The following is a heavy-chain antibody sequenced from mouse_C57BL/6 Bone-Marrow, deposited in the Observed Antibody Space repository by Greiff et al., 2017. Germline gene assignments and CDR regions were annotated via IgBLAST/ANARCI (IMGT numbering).Heavy chain of an antibody. V-gene: IGHV1-80*01. CDR1: GYAFSPYW. D-gene: IGHD4-1*01. CDR3: ARDWDYFDY. CDR2: IYPGDGDT. J-gene: IGHJ2*01. Sequence: VHLVESGAELVKPGASVKISCKVSGYAFSPYWMNWVKQRPGKGLEWIGQIYPGDGDTNYNGKFKGKATLTADKSSSTAYMQLSSLTSEDSAVYFCARDWDYFDYWGQGTTLTVSS.